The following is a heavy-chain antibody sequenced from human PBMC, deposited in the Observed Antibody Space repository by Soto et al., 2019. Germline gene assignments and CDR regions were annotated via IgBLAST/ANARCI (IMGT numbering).Heavy chain of an antibody. D-gene: IGHD2-15*01. V-gene: IGHV3-23*01. CDR2: ISGSGGST. J-gene: IGHJ4*02. CDR1: GFTFSSYA. CDR3: AKGRSDIVVVVAAARD. Sequence: PGGSLRLSCAASGFTFSSYAMSWVRQAPGKGLEWVSAISGSGGSTYYADSVKGRFTISRDNSKNTLYLQMNSLRAEDTAVYYCAKGRSDIVVVVAAARDWGQGTLVTVSS.